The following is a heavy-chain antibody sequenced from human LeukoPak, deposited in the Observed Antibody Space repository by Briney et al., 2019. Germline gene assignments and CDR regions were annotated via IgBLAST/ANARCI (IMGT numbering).Heavy chain of an antibody. CDR1: GGSSSGYY. D-gene: IGHD6-13*01. J-gene: IGHJ3*02. Sequence: SETLSLTCAVYGGSSSGYYWSWIRQPPGKGLEWIGEINHSGSTNYNPSLKSRVTISVDTSKNQFSLKLSSVTAAHTAVYYCARSASSSWFIYAFDIWGQGTMVTVSS. CDR2: INHSGST. V-gene: IGHV4-34*01. CDR3: ARSASSSWFIYAFDI.